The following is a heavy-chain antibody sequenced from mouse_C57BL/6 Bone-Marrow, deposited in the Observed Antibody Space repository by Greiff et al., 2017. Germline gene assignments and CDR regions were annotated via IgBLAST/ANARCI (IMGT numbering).Heavy chain of an antibody. CDR3: AREQGNYVPY. J-gene: IGHJ3*01. CDR1: GYTFTSYW. D-gene: IGHD2-1*01. CDR2: IDPSDSYT. V-gene: IGHV1-59*01. Sequence: VQLQQPGAELVRPGTSVKLSCKASGYTFTSYWMHWVKQRPGQGLEWIGVIDPSDSYTNYNQKFKGKATLTVDTSSSTAYMQLSSLTSEDSAVYYCAREQGNYVPYWGQGTLVTVSA.